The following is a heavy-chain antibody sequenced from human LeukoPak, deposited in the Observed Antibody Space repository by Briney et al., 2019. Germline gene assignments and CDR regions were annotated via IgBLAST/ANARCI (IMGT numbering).Heavy chain of an antibody. V-gene: IGHV4-4*07. J-gene: IGHJ3*02. Sequence: SETLSLTCSVSGASLSDYYWSWIRQSAGKGLEWIGRLYSTGSTTYNPSLKSRVTISLDTSKNQFSLRLSSVTAADTAVYYCARDREKWFGDLPPLNAFDIWGQGTMVTVSS. CDR3: ARDREKWFGDLPPLNAFDI. CDR1: GASLSDYY. D-gene: IGHD3-10*01. CDR2: LYSTGST.